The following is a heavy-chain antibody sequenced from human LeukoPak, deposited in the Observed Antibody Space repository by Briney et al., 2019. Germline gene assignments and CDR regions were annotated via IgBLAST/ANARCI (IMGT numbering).Heavy chain of an antibody. J-gene: IGHJ4*02. CDR1: GGSISSYY. V-gene: IGHV4-59*01. D-gene: IGHD3-16*01. CDR3: ARVGGRTDY. CDR2: IYYSGST. Sequence: SETLSLTCTVSGGSISSYYWSWIRQPPRKGLEWIGYIYYSGSTNYNPSLKTRVTMSLDTSKNQSSLKLSSVTAADTAVYYCARVGGRTDYWGQGTLVTVSS.